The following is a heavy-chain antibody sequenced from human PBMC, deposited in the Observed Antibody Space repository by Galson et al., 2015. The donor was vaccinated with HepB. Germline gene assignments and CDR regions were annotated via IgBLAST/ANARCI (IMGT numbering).Heavy chain of an antibody. D-gene: IGHD5-12*01. Sequence: SLRLSCAASGFTFSSYGMHWVRQAPGKGLEWVAVIWYDGSNKYYADSVKGRFTISGDNSKNTLYLQMNSLRAEDTAVYYCARDGGAPRGYSGLVGWFDPWGQGTLVTVSS. J-gene: IGHJ5*02. CDR2: IWYDGSNK. V-gene: IGHV3-33*01. CDR1: GFTFSSYG. CDR3: ARDGGAPRGYSGLVGWFDP.